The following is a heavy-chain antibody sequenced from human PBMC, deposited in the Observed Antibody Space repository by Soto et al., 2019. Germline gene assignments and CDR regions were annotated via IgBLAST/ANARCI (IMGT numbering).Heavy chain of an antibody. Sequence: EVQLVESGGGLVQPGRSLRLSCAASGFTFDDYAMHWVRQAPGKGLEWVSGISWNSGSIGYADSVKGRFTISRDNAKNSLYLQMNSLRAEDTALYYCAKDFHGAYRGYWGQGTLVTVSS. CDR3: AKDFHGAYRGY. CDR1: GFTFDDYA. V-gene: IGHV3-9*01. J-gene: IGHJ4*02. CDR2: ISWNSGSI. D-gene: IGHD4-17*01.